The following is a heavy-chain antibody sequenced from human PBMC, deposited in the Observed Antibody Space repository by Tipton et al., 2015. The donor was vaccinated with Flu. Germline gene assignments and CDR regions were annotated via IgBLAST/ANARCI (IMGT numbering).Heavy chain of an antibody. Sequence: GLVKPSETLSLTCAVYGGSFSGYYWSWIRQPPGKGLEWIGEINHSGSTNYNPSLKSRVTISVDTSKNQFSLKLSSVTAADTAVYYCARVCEGVLEWLLYRRSARRRMHWFAPWGQGTLVTVSS. CDR3: ARVCEGVLEWLLYRRSARRRMHWFAP. J-gene: IGHJ5*02. V-gene: IGHV4-34*01. CDR1: GGSFSGYY. CDR2: INHSGST. D-gene: IGHD3-3*01.